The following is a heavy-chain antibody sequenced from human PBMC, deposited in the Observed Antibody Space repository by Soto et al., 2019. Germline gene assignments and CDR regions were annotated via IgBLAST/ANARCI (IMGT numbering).Heavy chain of an antibody. J-gene: IGHJ3*02. V-gene: IGHV3-30-3*01. Sequence: QVQLVESGGGVVQPGRSLRLSCAASGFTFSSYAMHWVRQAPGKGLEWVAVISYDGSNKYYADSVKGRFTISRDNSKNTLYLQMNSLRAEDTAVYYCARASKEVDAFDIWGQGTMVTVSS. CDR3: ARASKEVDAFDI. CDR2: ISYDGSNK. CDR1: GFTFSSYA.